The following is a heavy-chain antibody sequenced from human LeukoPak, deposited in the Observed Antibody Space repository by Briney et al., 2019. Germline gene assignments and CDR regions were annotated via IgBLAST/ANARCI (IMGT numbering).Heavy chain of an antibody. CDR2: IYYSGST. V-gene: IGHV4-39*01. CDR1: GGSISSSSYY. J-gene: IGHJ2*01. CDR3: ARHREYDFWSGYSGPYWYFDL. Sequence: PSETLSLTCTVSGGSISSSSYYWGWIRQPPGKGLEWIGSIYYSGSTYYNPSLKSRVTISVDTSKNQFSLKLSSVTAADTAAYYCARHREYDFWSGYSGPYWYFDLWGRGTLVTVSS. D-gene: IGHD3/OR15-3a*01.